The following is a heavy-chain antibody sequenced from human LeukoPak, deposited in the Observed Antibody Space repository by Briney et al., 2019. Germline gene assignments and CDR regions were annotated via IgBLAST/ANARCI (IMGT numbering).Heavy chain of an antibody. CDR1: GGSISSYY. CDR2: IYYSGST. J-gene: IGHJ5*02. V-gene: IGHV4-59*01. D-gene: IGHD6-13*01. Sequence: SETLSLTCTVSGGSISSYYWSWIRQPPGKGLEWIGYIYYSGSTNYNPSLKSRATISVDTSKNQLSLKSSSVTAADTAVYYCASVYSSRTYWFDPWGQGTLVTVSS. CDR3: ASVYSSRTYWFDP.